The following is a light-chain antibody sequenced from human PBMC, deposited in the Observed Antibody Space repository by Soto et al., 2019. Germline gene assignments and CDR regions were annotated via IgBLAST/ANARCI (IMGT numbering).Light chain of an antibody. Sequence: DIQMTQSPSSLSASVGDRVTITCRASQNINPYLNWYQQKPGKALKLLIYGTSSLQSGVPSRFSGSGSGTDFTLTISSLQPEDFATYYCQQSYTTPRTFGPGTKVDIK. CDR1: QNINPY. V-gene: IGKV1-39*01. J-gene: IGKJ1*01. CDR2: GTS. CDR3: QQSYTTPRT.